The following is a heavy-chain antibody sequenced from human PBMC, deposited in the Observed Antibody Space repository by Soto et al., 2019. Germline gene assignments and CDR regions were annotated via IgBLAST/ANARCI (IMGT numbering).Heavy chain of an antibody. J-gene: IGHJ4*02. D-gene: IGHD3-9*01. V-gene: IGHV1-18*01. CDR3: ARPKTYYDILTLDY. CDR1: GYTFTSYG. CDR2: ISAYNGNT. Sequence: GASVKVSCKASGYTFTSYGISWVRQAPGQGLEWMGWISAYNGNTNYAQKLQGRVTMTTDTSTSTAYMELRSLRSDDTAVYYCARPKTYYDILTLDYWGQGTLVTVSS.